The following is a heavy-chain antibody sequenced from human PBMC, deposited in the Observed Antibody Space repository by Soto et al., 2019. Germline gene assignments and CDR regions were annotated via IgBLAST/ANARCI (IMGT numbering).Heavy chain of an antibody. Sequence: LSPTCAVSGGSISSGGHSWSWIRQPPGKGLEWIGYIYHSGSTYYNPSLKSRVTISVDRSKNQFSLKLSSVTAADTAVYYCASQKLDVPAFFDYWSQGTLVT. D-gene: IGHD3-3*02. J-gene: IGHJ4*02. V-gene: IGHV4-30-2*01. CDR2: IYHSGST. CDR1: GGSISSGGHS. CDR3: ASQKLDVPAFFDY.